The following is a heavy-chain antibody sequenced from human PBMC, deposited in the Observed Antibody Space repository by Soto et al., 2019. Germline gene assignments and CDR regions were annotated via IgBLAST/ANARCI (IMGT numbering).Heavy chain of an antibody. V-gene: IGHV3-33*01. CDR3: ARDDEYDDNGLDY. D-gene: IGHD1-1*01. CDR1: GFLFSRFG. Sequence: QVQLVESGGGVVQPGTSLRLSCAASGFLFSRFGMHWVRQAPGKGLEWVAVIVYHGGTKDYADSVRGRFTISRDNSRNTLFLEMSSLRVEDTAIYYCARDDEYDDNGLDYWGQGTLVTVSS. CDR2: IVYHGGTK. J-gene: IGHJ4*02.